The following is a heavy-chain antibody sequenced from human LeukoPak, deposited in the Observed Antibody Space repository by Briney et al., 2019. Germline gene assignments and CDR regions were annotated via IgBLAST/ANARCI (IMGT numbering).Heavy chain of an antibody. J-gene: IGHJ4*02. CDR1: GYTFTGYY. V-gene: IGHV1-2*02. D-gene: IGHD2-2*01. CDR2: LNPNSGGT. CDR3: ARLGYCSSTSCSDY. Sequence: ASVKVSCKASGYTFTGYYIHWVRQAPGQGLEWMGWLNPNSGGTNYAQKFQGRVTMTRDTSISTAYMELSRLRSDDTAVYYCARLGYCSSTSCSDYWGQGTLVTVSS.